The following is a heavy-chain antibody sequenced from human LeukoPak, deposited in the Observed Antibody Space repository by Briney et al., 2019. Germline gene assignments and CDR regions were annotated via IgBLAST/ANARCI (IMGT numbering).Heavy chain of an antibody. V-gene: IGHV1-2*02. D-gene: IGHD2-15*01. CDR1: GYTLSGYY. CDR3: ARDSGGNFGY. Sequence: GASVKVSCRASGYTLSGYYLHWVRQAPGQGLEWMGWINPNSGATTYAQKFQGRVTMTRDTSINTVYMELSRLRSDDTAVYYCARDSGGNFGYWGQGTLVTVSS. J-gene: IGHJ4*02. CDR2: INPNSGAT.